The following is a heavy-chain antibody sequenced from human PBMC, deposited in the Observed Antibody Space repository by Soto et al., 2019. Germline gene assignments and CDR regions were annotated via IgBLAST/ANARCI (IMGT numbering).Heavy chain of an antibody. CDR3: ARGITIDY. J-gene: IGHJ4*02. V-gene: IGHV4-34*01. D-gene: IGHD3-10*01. CDR2: INHSGST. Sequence: SETLSLTCAVYGGSFSGYYWSWIRQPPGKGLEWIGEINHSGSTNYNPSLKSRVTISVDTSKNQFSLKLSSVTAADTAVYYCARGITIDYWGQGTLVTVSS. CDR1: GGSFSGYY.